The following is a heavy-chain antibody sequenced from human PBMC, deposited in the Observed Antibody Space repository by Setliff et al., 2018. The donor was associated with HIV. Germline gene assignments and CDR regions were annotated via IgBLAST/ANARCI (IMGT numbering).Heavy chain of an antibody. D-gene: IGHD3-22*01. CDR2: INSDGSTT. Sequence: GESLKISCAASGFTFNSHAMTWVRQAPGKGLEWVSRINSDGSTTNYADSVKGRFTISRDNAKNSLYLQMNSLRAEDTAVYYCARDTGYYDSSGYYAEYFQHWGQGTLVTVSS. J-gene: IGHJ1*01. CDR3: ARDTGYYDSSGYYAEYFQH. CDR1: GFTFNSHA. V-gene: IGHV3-48*04.